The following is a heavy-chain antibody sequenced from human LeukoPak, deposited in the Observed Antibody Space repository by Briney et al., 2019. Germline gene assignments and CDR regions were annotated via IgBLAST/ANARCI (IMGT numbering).Heavy chain of an antibody. Sequence: GGSLRLSCAASGFTFTNYAMSWVRQTPGKGLEWVSATVGSRPDTYHADSVKGRFTVSRDNSRNTLYLQMTNLRIEGSAVYYCTKAPLMSCTGAFCYPFDSWGQGVLVTVSS. J-gene: IGHJ4*02. D-gene: IGHD2-8*02. CDR3: TKAPLMSCTGAFCYPFDS. CDR2: TVGSRPDT. V-gene: IGHV3-23*01. CDR1: GFTFTNYA.